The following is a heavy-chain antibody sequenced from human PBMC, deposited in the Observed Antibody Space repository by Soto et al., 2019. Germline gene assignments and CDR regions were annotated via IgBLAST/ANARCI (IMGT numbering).Heavy chain of an antibody. Sequence: PSETLSLTCSVSGASIYNGGYFWSWIRQSPGKGLEWIGHIHNSGSPYNNPSLKSRVTISADTSKNQFSLKVSSVTAADTAVYYCEREGGYRATPDYWGQGTLVPVSS. CDR2: IHNSGSP. CDR1: GASIYNGGYF. D-gene: IGHD6-13*01. J-gene: IGHJ4*02. CDR3: EREGGYRATPDY. V-gene: IGHV4-30-4*01.